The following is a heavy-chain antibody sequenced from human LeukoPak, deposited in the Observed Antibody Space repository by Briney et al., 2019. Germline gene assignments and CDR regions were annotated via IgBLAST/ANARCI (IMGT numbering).Heavy chain of an antibody. Sequence: GASVKVSRTVSGYTLTELSMHWVRQAPRKGRARMGGFYPEDGETIYAQKFQGRVTMTEDTSTDTAYMELSSLSSEDTAVYYCATDARIAAAGTGLDYWGQGTLVTVSS. D-gene: IGHD6-13*01. V-gene: IGHV1-24*01. CDR1: GYTLTELS. CDR2: FYPEDGET. J-gene: IGHJ4*02. CDR3: ATDARIAAAGTGLDY.